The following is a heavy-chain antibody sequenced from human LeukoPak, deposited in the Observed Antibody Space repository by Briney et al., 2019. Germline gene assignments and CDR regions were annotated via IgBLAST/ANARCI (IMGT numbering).Heavy chain of an antibody. D-gene: IGHD6-13*01. CDR1: GFTFSNSN. CDR2: ISSTSSYM. V-gene: IGHV3-21*04. J-gene: IGHJ4*02. Sequence: PGGSLRLSCVASGFTFSNSNMYWVRQAPGKGLEWVSSISSTSSYMYNAGSVKGRFTISRDNSKNTLYLQMNSLRAEDTAVYYCARDGSAAAGFDYWGQGTLVTVSS. CDR3: ARDGSAAAGFDY.